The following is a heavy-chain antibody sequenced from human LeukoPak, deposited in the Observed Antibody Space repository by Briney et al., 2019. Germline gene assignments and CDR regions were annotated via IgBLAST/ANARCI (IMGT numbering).Heavy chain of an antibody. V-gene: IGHV3-7*01. J-gene: IGHJ6*03. CDR3: ARVSSLYYYYYMDV. Sequence: GGSLRLSCAASGFTFSSYWMSWVRQAPGKGLEWVANIKQDGSEKYYVDSVKGRFTISRDNAKNSLYLQMNSLRAEDTAVYYCARVSSLYYYYYMDVWGKGITVTVSS. CDR1: GFTFSSYW. CDR2: IKQDGSEK.